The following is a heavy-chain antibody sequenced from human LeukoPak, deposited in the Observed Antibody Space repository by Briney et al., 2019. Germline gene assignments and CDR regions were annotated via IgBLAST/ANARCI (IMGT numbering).Heavy chain of an antibody. CDR2: IYYSGST. D-gene: IGHD1-26*01. Sequence: SETLSLTCTVSGGSISSSSYYWGWTRQPPGKGLEWIGSIYYSGSTYYNPSLKSRVTISVDTSKNQFSLKLSSVTAADTAVYYCARGRWELLRDDWFDPWGQGTLVTVSS. V-gene: IGHV4-39*07. CDR3: ARGRWELLRDDWFDP. CDR1: GGSISSSSYY. J-gene: IGHJ5*02.